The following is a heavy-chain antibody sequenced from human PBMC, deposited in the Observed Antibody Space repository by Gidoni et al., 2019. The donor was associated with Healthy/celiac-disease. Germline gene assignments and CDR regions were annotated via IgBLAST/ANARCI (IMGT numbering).Heavy chain of an antibody. CDR2: IKSKTDGGTT. Sequence: EVQLVESGGGLVKPGGSLSLSCASSGFPFSNAWMSWVRQAPGKGLEWVGRIKSKTDGGTTDYAAPVKGRFTISRDDSKNTLYLQMNSLKTEDTAVYYCTTLRITMVRGVDYWGQGTLVTVSS. CDR3: TTLRITMVRGVDY. CDR1: GFPFSNAW. J-gene: IGHJ4*02. V-gene: IGHV3-15*01. D-gene: IGHD3-10*01.